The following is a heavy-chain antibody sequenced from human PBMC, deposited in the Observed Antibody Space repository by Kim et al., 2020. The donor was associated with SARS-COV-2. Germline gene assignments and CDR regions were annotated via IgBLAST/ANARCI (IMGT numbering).Heavy chain of an antibody. Sequence: GRLPISRDNAKNSLYLQMNSLRAEDTAVYYCARSYDFWSGYYPRYYGMDVWGQGTTVTVSS. CDR3: ARSYDFWSGYYPRYYGMDV. J-gene: IGHJ6*02. V-gene: IGHV3-11*06. D-gene: IGHD3-3*01.